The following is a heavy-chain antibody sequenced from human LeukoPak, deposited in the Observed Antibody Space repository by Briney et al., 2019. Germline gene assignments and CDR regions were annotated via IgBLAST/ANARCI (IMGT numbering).Heavy chain of an antibody. D-gene: IGHD3-16*01. CDR2: IWYDGSNK. V-gene: IGHV3-33*01. CDR1: GFTFSSYG. J-gene: IGHJ3*02. Sequence: GRSLRLSCAASGFTFSSYGMHWVRQAPGKGLEWVAVIWYDGSNKYYADSVKGRFTISRDNSKNTLYLQMNSLRAEDTAVYYCARGFGTDAFDIWAQGTMVTVSS. CDR3: ARGFGTDAFDI.